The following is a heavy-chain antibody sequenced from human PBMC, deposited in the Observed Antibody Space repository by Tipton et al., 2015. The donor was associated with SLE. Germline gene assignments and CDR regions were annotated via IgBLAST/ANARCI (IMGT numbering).Heavy chain of an antibody. D-gene: IGHD4-17*01. CDR2: VSPGGTP. J-gene: IGHJ3*02. CDR1: GYSISRGYY. Sequence: GLVKPSETLSLTCTVSGYSISRGYYWGWIRQPPGGGLEWLGSVSPGGTPYYNPPLKSRVTISLDTSKNQFSLKLNSVTAADTAVYYCARGLGTVTTRAFDIWGQGTMVTVSS. CDR3: ARGLGTVTTRAFDI. V-gene: IGHV4-38-2*02.